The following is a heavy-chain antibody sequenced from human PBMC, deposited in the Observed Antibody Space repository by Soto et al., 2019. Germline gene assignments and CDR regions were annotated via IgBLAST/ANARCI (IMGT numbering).Heavy chain of an antibody. CDR3: ARAVMVGATTYHWFDP. CDR2: IIPIFGTA. D-gene: IGHD1-26*01. CDR1: GGTFSSYA. V-gene: IGHV1-69*06. J-gene: IGHJ5*02. Sequence: QVQLVQSGAEVKKPGSSVKVSYKASGGTFSSYAISWVRQAPGQGLEWMGGIIPIFGTANYAQKFQGRVTITADKSTSTAYMELSSLRSEDTAVYYCARAVMVGATTYHWFDPWGQGTLVTVSS.